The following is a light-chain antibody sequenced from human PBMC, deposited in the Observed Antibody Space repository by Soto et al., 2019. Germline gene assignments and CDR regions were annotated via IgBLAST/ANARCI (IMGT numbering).Light chain of an antibody. CDR2: DAS. CDR3: QHCKAFSPCT. Sequence: DIQMTQSPSALYASVGDRVTITCRASQNISSWLAWYQQKPGKAPKSLIYDASSLESGAPSRLSGSGSGTEFTLTISNLQPDDSATYYCQHCKAFSPCTFGQGTKVEIK. J-gene: IGKJ1*01. V-gene: IGKV1-5*01. CDR1: QNISSW.